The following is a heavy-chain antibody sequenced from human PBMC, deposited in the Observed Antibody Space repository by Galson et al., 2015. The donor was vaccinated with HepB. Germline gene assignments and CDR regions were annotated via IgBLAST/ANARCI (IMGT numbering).Heavy chain of an antibody. CDR2: IIPIFGTA. D-gene: IGHD3-16*02. CDR3: AREVEDDYVWGSYRYTGHYFDY. V-gene: IGHV1-69*06. CDR1: GGTFSSYA. Sequence: SVKVSCKASGGTFSSYAISWVRQAPGQGLEWMGGIIPIFGTANYAQKFQGRVTITADKSTSTAYMELSSLRSEDTAVYYCAREVEDDYVWGSYRYTGHYFDYWGQGTLVTVSS. J-gene: IGHJ4*02.